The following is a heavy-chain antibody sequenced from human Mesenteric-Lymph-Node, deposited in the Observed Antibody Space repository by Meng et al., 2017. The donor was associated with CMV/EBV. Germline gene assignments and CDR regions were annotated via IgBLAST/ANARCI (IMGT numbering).Heavy chain of an antibody. CDR2: IGTAGDT. CDR1: GFTFSSYE. Sequence: GGSLRLSCAASGFTFSSYEMHWVRQVTGKGLEWISAIGTAGDTYYAGSVKGRFTMYRENARNFVFLQMNSLREGDTAVYYCTRGGDGYPAGHWGQGTLVTVSS. D-gene: IGHD5-24*01. V-gene: IGHV3-13*01. CDR3: TRGGDGYPAGH. J-gene: IGHJ4*02.